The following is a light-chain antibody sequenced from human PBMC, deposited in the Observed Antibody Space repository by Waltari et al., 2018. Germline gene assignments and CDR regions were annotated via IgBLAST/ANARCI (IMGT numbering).Light chain of an antibody. CDR1: QSVSSN. CDR2: GPS. J-gene: IGKJ2*01. CDR3: QHHDNWPYT. Sequence: EIVMTQSPATLSVSPGENATLSCRASQSVSSNLAWYHQKPGQTPRRLIYGPSTRAAGIPARFRGSGSGTEFTLTISSLQSEDFAVYYCQHHDNWPYTFGQGTHLEIK. V-gene: IGKV3-15*01.